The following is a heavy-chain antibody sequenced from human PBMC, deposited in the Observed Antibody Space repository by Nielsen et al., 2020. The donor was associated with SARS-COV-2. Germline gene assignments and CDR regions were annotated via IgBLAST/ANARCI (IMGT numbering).Heavy chain of an antibody. CDR3: ARGGYGSGWYNNWFDP. J-gene: IGHJ5*02. V-gene: IGHV1-2*06. CDR2: INPNSGGT. CDR1: GYTFTGYY. Sequence: ASVKVSCKASGYTFTGYYMHWVRQAPGQGLEWMGRINPNSGGTNYAQKFQGRVTMTRDTSISTAYMELSRLRSDDTAVYYCARGGYGSGWYNNWFDPWGQGTLVTVSS. D-gene: IGHD6-19*01.